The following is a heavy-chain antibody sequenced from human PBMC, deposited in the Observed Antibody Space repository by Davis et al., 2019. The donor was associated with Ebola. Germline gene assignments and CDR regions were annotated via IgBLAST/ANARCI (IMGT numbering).Heavy chain of an antibody. Sequence: SVKVSCKSSGGTFSTHAITWVRQALGQGLEWIGGTIPMFGMANYAQNFQGRVTITANESTNTVYLELNSLRYEDTAVYYCAGVGSPSFDRWGQGTLVTVSS. D-gene: IGHD6-13*01. CDR3: AGVGSPSFDR. CDR1: GGTFSTHA. V-gene: IGHV1-69*13. J-gene: IGHJ4*02. CDR2: TIPMFGMA.